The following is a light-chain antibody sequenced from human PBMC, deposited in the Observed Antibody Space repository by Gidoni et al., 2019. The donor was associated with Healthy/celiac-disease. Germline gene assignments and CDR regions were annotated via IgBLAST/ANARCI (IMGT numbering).Light chain of an antibody. CDR2: WAS. CDR3: QQYYSTPMYT. CDR1: QSVLYSSTNKNY. Sequence: DIVMTQSPDSLAVSLGERATIKCKSSQSVLYSSTNKNYLAWYQQKPGQPPKLLIDWASTRESGVPDRFSGSGSGTDFTLTISSLQAEDVAVYYCQQYYSTPMYTFGQGTKLEIK. V-gene: IGKV4-1*01. J-gene: IGKJ2*01.